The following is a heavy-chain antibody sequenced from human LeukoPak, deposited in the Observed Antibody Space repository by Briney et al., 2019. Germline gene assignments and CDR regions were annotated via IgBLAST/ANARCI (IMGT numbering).Heavy chain of an antibody. V-gene: IGHV5-51*01. CDR2: IYPCDSDT. CDR1: GYSFTSYW. J-gene: IGHJ3*02. CDR3: ARSRAAQDDAFDI. Sequence: GEPLKISCKGSGYSFTSYWIGWVRQMPGKGLEWMGIIYPCDSDTRYSPSFQGQVTISADKSISTAYLQWSSLKASDTAMYHCARSRAAQDDAFDIWGQGTMVTVSS. D-gene: IGHD2-15*01.